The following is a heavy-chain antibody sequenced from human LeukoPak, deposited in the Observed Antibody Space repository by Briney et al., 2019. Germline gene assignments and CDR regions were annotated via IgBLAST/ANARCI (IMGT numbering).Heavy chain of an antibody. D-gene: IGHD3-3*01. J-gene: IGHJ5*02. CDR2: INHSGST. Sequence: SETLSLTCAVYGGSFSGYYWSWIRRPPGKGLEWIGEINHSGSTNYNPSLKSRVTISVDTSKNQFSLKLSSVTAADTAVYYCARGGAYYDFWSGYYTDWFDPWGQGTLVTVSS. V-gene: IGHV4-34*01. CDR3: ARGGAYYDFWSGYYTDWFDP. CDR1: GGSFSGYY.